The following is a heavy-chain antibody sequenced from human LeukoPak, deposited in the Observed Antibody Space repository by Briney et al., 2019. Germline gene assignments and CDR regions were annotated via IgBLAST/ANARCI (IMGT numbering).Heavy chain of an antibody. CDR3: ANIYAHAFDI. CDR1: GGTFSSYA. J-gene: IGHJ3*02. CDR2: IIPIFGTA. Sequence: ASVKVSCKASGGTFSSYAISWVRQAPGQGLEWMGGIIPIFGTANYAQKFQGRVTITADKSTSTAYMELSSLRSDDTAVYYCANIYAHAFDIWGQGTMVTVSS. V-gene: IGHV1-69*06. D-gene: IGHD2/OR15-2a*01.